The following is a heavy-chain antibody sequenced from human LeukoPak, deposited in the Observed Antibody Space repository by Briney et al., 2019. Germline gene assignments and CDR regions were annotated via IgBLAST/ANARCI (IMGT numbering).Heavy chain of an antibody. D-gene: IGHD3-3*01. V-gene: IGHV1-69*13. Sequence: SVKVSCKASGGTFSSYAISWVRQAPGQGLEWMGGIIPIFGTANYAQKFQGRVAITADESTSTAYMELSSLRSEDTAVYYCARVEDFWSGYYFDYWGQGTLVTVSS. CDR3: ARVEDFWSGYYFDY. J-gene: IGHJ4*02. CDR1: GGTFSSYA. CDR2: IIPIFGTA.